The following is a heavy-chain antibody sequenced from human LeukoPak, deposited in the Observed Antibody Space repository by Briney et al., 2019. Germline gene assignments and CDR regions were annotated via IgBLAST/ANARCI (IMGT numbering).Heavy chain of an antibody. Sequence: PSETLSLTCAVYGGSFSGYYWSWIRQPPGKGLEWIGEINHSGSTNYNPSLKSRVTISVDTSKNQFSLKLSSVTAADTAVYYCARTGPRYGSGSYGYWGQGTLVTVSS. D-gene: IGHD3-10*01. CDR1: GGSFSGYY. J-gene: IGHJ4*02. CDR2: INHSGST. CDR3: ARTGPRYGSGSYGY. V-gene: IGHV4-34*01.